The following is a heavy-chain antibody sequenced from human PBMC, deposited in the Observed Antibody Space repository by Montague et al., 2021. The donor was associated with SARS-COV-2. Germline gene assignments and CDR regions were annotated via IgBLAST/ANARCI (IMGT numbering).Heavy chain of an antibody. D-gene: IGHD5-18*01. Sequence: SRRLSCAASGFTFSSYSMNWVRQAPGKGLEWVSPISSSSSYIYYADSVKGRFTISRDNAKNSLYLQMNSLRAEDTAVYYCARSNVDTAMDFNWFDPWGQGTLVTVSS. CDR2: ISSSSSYI. CDR1: GFTFSSYS. V-gene: IGHV3-21*01. J-gene: IGHJ5*02. CDR3: ARSNVDTAMDFNWFDP.